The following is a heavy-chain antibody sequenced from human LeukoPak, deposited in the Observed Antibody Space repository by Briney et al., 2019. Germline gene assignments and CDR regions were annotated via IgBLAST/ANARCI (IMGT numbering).Heavy chain of an antibody. D-gene: IGHD3-9*01. Sequence: SETLSLTCTVSGYSISSGYYWGWNRQPPGKGLEWIGSIYHSGSTYYNPSLKSRVTISVDTSKNQFSLKLSSVTAADTAVYHCARVLRYFDWLSENNWFDPWGQGTLVTVSS. V-gene: IGHV4-38-2*02. J-gene: IGHJ5*02. CDR2: IYHSGST. CDR3: ARVLRYFDWLSENNWFDP. CDR1: GYSISSGYY.